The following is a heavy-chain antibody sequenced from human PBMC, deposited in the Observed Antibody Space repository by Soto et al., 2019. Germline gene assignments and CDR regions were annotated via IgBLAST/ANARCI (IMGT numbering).Heavy chain of an antibody. Sequence: GASVKVSCKASGYTLTELSMHWVRQAPGKGLEWMGGFDPEDGETIYAQKFQGRVTMTEDTSTDTAYMELSSLRSEDTAVYYCATVLTYGYNWFDPWGQGTLVTVSS. V-gene: IGHV1-24*01. J-gene: IGHJ5*02. CDR3: ATVLTYGYNWFDP. CDR1: GYTLTELS. D-gene: IGHD3-16*01. CDR2: FDPEDGET.